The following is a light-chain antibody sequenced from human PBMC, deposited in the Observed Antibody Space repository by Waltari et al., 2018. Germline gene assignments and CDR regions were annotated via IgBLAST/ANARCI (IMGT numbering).Light chain of an antibody. CDR3: QQAGSSPWT. J-gene: IGKJ1*01. Sequence: EIVLTQSPGTLSLSPGERATLSCRASQSVAGHYLAWYQQKPGQAPRLLIYGASSRATGIPDRFSGSGSGTDFTLTISRLESEDFAVYYCQQAGSSPWTFGQGTKVDIK. CDR2: GAS. CDR1: QSVAGHY. V-gene: IGKV3-20*01.